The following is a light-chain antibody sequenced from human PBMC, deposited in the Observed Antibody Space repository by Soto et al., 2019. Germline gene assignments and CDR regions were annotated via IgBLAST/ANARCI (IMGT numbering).Light chain of an antibody. CDR3: QKYYLPPYT. V-gene: IGKV4-1*01. Sequence: DIVMTQSPDSLAVSLGERATLNCKSSQSVSYSSSTMTHLAGYQQKSGQPPKLLIYWASTRESGVPDRSSGSGSGTHFTLTVISLQAEDVAVYYCQKYYLPPYTFGQGTTLEIK. CDR1: QSVSYSSSTMTH. J-gene: IGKJ2*01. CDR2: WAS.